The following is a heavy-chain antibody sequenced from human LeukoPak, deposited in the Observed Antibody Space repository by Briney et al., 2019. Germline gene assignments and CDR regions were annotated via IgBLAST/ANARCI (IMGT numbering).Heavy chain of an antibody. CDR1: GYTFTSYD. CDR2: MNPNSGHT. CDR3: ARGRRITIFGVVTEYYYGMDV. J-gene: IGHJ6*02. V-gene: IGHV1-8*01. Sequence: RASVKVSCKASGYTFTSYDINWVRQATGQGLEWMGWMNPNSGHTGYAHKFQGRVTMTRDTSIGTAYMELSSLRSDDTAVYYCARGRRITIFGVVTEYYYGMDVWGQGTTVTVSS. D-gene: IGHD3-3*01.